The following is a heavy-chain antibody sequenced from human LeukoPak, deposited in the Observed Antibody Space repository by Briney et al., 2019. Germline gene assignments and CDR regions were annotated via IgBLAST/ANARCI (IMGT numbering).Heavy chain of an antibody. CDR2: ISTSSSYI. J-gene: IGHJ6*03. Sequence: KPGGSLRLSCAASGFTLSSYSMNWVRQAPGKGLEWVSFISTSSSYIYYADSVKGRFIISRDNARKTLYLQMNSLRAEDTAVYYCASVPYGYYYYMDVWGKGTTVTVSS. CDR1: GFTLSSYS. V-gene: IGHV3-21*01. D-gene: IGHD3-10*01. CDR3: ASVPYGYYYYMDV.